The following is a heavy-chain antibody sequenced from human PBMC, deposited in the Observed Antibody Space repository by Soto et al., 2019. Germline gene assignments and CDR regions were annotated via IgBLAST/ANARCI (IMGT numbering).Heavy chain of an antibody. CDR1: GGSISSYY. Sequence: ETLSLTCTVSGGSISSYYWSWIRQPPGKGLEWIGYIYYSGSTNYNPSLKSRVTISVDTSKNQFSLKLSSVTAADTAVYYCAREHCSGGSCYPRYLDYWGQGTLVTVSS. J-gene: IGHJ4*02. V-gene: IGHV4-59*01. CDR3: AREHCSGGSCYPRYLDY. D-gene: IGHD2-15*01. CDR2: IYYSGST.